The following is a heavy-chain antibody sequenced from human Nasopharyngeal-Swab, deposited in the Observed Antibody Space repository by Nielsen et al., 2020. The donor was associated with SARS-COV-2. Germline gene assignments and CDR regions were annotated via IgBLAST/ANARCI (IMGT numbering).Heavy chain of an antibody. Sequence: VRQMPGKGLEWMGGIIPIFGTANYAQKFQGRVTITADKSTSTAYMELSSLRSEDTAVYYCARGKGKDSGVDYWGQGTLVTVSS. V-gene: IGHV1-69*06. CDR3: ARGKGKDSGVDY. CDR2: IIPIFGTA. D-gene: IGHD1-26*01. J-gene: IGHJ4*02.